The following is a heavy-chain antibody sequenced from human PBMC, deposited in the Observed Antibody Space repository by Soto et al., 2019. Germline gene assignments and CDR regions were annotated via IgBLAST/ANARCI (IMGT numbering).Heavy chain of an antibody. CDR1: GGSISSGGYY. CDR3: AGDPGVGSGSYYFDY. Sequence: QVQLQESGPGLVKPSQTLSLTCTVSGGSISSGGYYWSWIRQHPGKGLEWIGYIYYSGSTYYNPSLKSRVTISGDTSKNQFSVKLSSVTAADTAVYYCAGDPGVGSGSYYFDYWGQGTLVTVSS. CDR2: IYYSGST. V-gene: IGHV4-31*03. J-gene: IGHJ4*02. D-gene: IGHD3-10*01.